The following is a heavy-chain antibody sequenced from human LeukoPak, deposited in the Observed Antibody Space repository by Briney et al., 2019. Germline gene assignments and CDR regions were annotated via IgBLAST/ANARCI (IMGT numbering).Heavy chain of an antibody. V-gene: IGHV1-18*01. CDR3: ARGRVAAAGISDY. D-gene: IGHD6-13*01. CDR1: GYTFTSYG. CDR2: ISAYNGNT. J-gene: IGHJ4*02. Sequence: ASVKVSCKASGYTFTSYGISWVRQAPGQGLEWMGWISAYNGNTNYAQKFQGRVTITADESTSTAHMELSSLRSEDTAVYYCARGRVAAAGISDYWGQGTLVTVSS.